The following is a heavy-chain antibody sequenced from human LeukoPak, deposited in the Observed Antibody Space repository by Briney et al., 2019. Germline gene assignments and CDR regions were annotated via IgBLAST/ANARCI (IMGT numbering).Heavy chain of an antibody. CDR2: IYHSGST. Sequence: PSETLSLTCAVSGGSISSSNWWSWVRQPPGKGLEWIGEIYHSGSTNYNPSLKSRVIIAVDKSKSQFSLKLYSVTAADTAVYYCARESAVLRYFDWLYEIDYWGQGTLVTVSS. CDR1: GGSISSSNW. CDR3: ARESAVLRYFDWLYEIDY. J-gene: IGHJ4*02. D-gene: IGHD3-9*01. V-gene: IGHV4-4*02.